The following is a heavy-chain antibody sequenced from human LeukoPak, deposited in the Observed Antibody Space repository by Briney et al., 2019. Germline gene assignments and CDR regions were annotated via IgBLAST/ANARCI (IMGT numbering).Heavy chain of an antibody. D-gene: IGHD3-10*01. V-gene: IGHV3-23*01. J-gene: IGHJ4*02. CDR1: GFTFSSYA. CDR3: AKDLAAITMVRGVITAGDY. CDR2: IGGSGGST. Sequence: GGSLRLSCAASGFTFSSYAMSWVRQAPGKGLEWVSAIGGSGGSTYYADSVKGRFTISRDNSKNTLYLQMNSLRAEDTAVYYCAKDLAAITMVRGVITAGDYWGQGTLVTVSS.